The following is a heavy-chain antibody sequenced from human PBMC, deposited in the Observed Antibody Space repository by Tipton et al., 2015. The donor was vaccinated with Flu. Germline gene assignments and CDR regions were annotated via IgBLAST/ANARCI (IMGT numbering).Heavy chain of an antibody. CDR3: ARDMPQGIVVIPPAKSFAF. V-gene: IGHV1-18*01. D-gene: IGHD2-2*01. Sequence: QLVQSGAEVKKPGASVKVSCKTSGYSFNSYGISWVRQAPGQGLEWMGWISAYTDNRNYAQRFQGRVTMTTDTSTSTAFMELRSLTSDDTAVYYCARDMPQGIVVIPPAKSFAFCGPGTLVSVSS. CDR1: GYSFNSYG. CDR2: ISAYTDNR. J-gene: IGHJ4*02.